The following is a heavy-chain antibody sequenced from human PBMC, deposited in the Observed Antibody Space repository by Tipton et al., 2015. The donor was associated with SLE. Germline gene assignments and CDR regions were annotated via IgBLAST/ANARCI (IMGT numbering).Heavy chain of an antibody. V-gene: IGHV4-59*08. D-gene: IGHD3-22*01. J-gene: IGHJ3*02. CDR3: ASSSGYIDDAFDI. CDR1: GGSISSSY. CDR2: IHNSGTN. Sequence: TLSLTCSVSGGSISSSYWTWIRQPPGKGLEWIGYIHNSGTNSYNPSLKSRVTISVDTSKNQFSLKLSSVTAADTAVYYCASSSGYIDDAFDIWGQGTMVTVSS.